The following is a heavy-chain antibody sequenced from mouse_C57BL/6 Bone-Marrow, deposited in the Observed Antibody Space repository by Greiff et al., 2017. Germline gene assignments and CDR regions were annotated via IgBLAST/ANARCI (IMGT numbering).Heavy chain of an antibody. Sequence: DVMLVESGGGLVQPKGSLKLSCAASGFSFNTYAMNWVRQAPGKGLEWVARIRSKSNNYATYYADSVKDRFTISRDDSESMLYLQMNNLKTEDTAMYYCVRHRIYYDYDEGAMDYWGQGTSVTVSS. V-gene: IGHV10-1*01. J-gene: IGHJ4*01. D-gene: IGHD2-4*01. CDR1: GFSFNTYA. CDR3: VRHRIYYDYDEGAMDY. CDR2: IRSKSNNYAT.